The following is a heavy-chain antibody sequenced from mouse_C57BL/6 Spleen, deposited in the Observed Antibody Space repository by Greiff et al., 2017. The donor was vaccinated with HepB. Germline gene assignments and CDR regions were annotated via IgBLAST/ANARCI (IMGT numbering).Heavy chain of an antibody. CDR3: YDYGYFDV. D-gene: IGHD2-3*01. Sequence: LQESGPELVKPGASVKISCKASGYAFSSSWMNWVKQRPGKGLEWIGRIYPGDGDTNYNGKFKGKATLTADKSSSTAYMQLSSLTSEDSAVYFCYDYGYFDVWGTGTTVTVSS. J-gene: IGHJ1*03. CDR1: GYAFSSSW. V-gene: IGHV1-82*01. CDR2: IYPGDGDT.